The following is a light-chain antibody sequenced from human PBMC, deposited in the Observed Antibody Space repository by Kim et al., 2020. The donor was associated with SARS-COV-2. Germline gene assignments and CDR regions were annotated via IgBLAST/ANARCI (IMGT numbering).Light chain of an antibody. V-gene: IGLV1-44*01. CDR1: SSNIGSKT. CDR2: SDN. CDR3: AAWDGSLNGVV. Sequence: SVSFSCSGSSSNIGSKTVNWYQHLPGTAPKLLIYSDNQRPSGVPDRFSGSKSGTSASLAISGLQSEDEADYYCAAWDGSLNGVVFGGGTQLTVL. J-gene: IGLJ3*02.